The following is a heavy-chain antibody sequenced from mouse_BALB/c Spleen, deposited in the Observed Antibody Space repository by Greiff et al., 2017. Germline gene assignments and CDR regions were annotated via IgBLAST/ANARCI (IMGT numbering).Heavy chain of an antibody. D-gene: IGHD2-4*01. J-gene: IGHJ3*01. CDR3: ARGDYDYDGGAWFAY. Sequence: EVKLVESGPGLVKPSQSLSLTCTVTGYSITSDYAWNWIRQFPGNKLEWMGYISYSGSTSYNPSLKSRISITRDTSKNQFFLQLNSVTTEDTATYYCARGDYDYDGGAWFAYWGQGTLVTVSA. CDR1: GYSITSDYA. CDR2: ISYSGST. V-gene: IGHV3-2*02.